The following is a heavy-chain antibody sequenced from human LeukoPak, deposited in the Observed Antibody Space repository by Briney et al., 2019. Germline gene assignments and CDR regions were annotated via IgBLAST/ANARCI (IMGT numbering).Heavy chain of an antibody. CDR1: GFTFSSYA. D-gene: IGHD4-17*01. CDR2: ISGSGGST. J-gene: IGHJ4*02. Sequence: GGSLRLSCAASGFTFSSYAMSWVRQAPGKGLEWVSAISGSGGSTYYADSVKGRFTISRDNAKNSLYLQMNSLRAEDTAVYYCARDQTGTVTIDYWGQGTLVTVSS. V-gene: IGHV3-23*01. CDR3: ARDQTGTVTIDY.